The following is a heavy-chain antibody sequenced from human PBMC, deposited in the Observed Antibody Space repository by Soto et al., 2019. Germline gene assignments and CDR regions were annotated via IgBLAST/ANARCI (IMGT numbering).Heavy chain of an antibody. CDR2: IIPIFGTA. D-gene: IGHD2-21*02. V-gene: IGHV1-69*12. CDR1: GGTFSSYA. CDR3: ARSRRIVVVTAIPFAFDI. J-gene: IGHJ3*02. Sequence: QVQLVQSGAEVKKPGSSVKVSCKASGGTFSSYAISWVRQAPGQGLEWMGGIIPIFGTANYAQKFQGRVTITADESTSTAYMELSSLRTEDTAVYYCARSRRIVVVTAIPFAFDIWGQGTMVTVSS.